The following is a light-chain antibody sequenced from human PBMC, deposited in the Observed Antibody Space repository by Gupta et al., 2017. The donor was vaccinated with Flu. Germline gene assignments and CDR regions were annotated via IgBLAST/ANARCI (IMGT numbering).Light chain of an antibody. CDR3: QQRSNWPPLVT. CDR2: HAS. V-gene: IGKV3-11*01. J-gene: IGKJ3*01. Sequence: ERATLSCRASQSVSSSLAWYQQKPGQAPRLLISHASNRATGIPTRFSGSGSGTDFTLTISSLEPEDFAVYYCQQRSNWPPLVTFGPGTKVEVK. CDR1: QSVSSS.